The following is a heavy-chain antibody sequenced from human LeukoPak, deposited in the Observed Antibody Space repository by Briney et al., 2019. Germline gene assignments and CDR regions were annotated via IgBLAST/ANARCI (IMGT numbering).Heavy chain of an antibody. CDR1: GGTFSSYA. Sequence: ASVEVSCKASGGTFSSYAISWVRQAPGQGLEWMGGIIPIFGTANYAQKFQGRVTITADKSASTAYMELSSLRSEDTAVYYCARESRYSYGESFFDYWGQGTLVTVSS. J-gene: IGHJ4*02. CDR2: IIPIFGTA. CDR3: ARESRYSYGESFFDY. V-gene: IGHV1-69*06. D-gene: IGHD5-18*01.